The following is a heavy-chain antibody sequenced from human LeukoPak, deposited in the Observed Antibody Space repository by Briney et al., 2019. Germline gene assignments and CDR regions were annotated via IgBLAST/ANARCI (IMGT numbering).Heavy chain of an antibody. D-gene: IGHD3-10*01. Sequence: SVKVSCKASGGNFSSYAISWVRLAPGQGLEWMGGLIPIFGTANYAQKFQGRVTITADKSTSTAYMELSSLRSEDTAVYYCASGSLFVTTMVWGVIWNWFDPWGQGTLVTVSS. CDR1: GGNFSSYA. CDR2: LIPIFGTA. J-gene: IGHJ5*02. V-gene: IGHV1-69*06. CDR3: ASGSLFVTTMVWGVIWNWFDP.